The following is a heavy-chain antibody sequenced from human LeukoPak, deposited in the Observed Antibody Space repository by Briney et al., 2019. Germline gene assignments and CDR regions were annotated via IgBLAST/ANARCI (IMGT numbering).Heavy chain of an antibody. J-gene: IGHJ4*02. CDR1: GFTFSSYW. Sequence: GGCLRLSCAASGFTFSSYWMGWVGHAPGKGVVWVSRINSDGSSTNYADSVKGRFTIYRDKANNTLYLQMNSLRAEDTAVYYCARDDYTRLDYWGQGTLVTVSS. CDR3: ARDDYTRLDY. V-gene: IGHV3-74*01. CDR2: INSDGSST. D-gene: IGHD4-11*01.